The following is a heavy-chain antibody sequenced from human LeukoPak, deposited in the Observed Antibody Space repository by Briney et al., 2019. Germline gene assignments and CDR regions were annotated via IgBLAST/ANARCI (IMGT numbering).Heavy chain of an antibody. Sequence: PGGSLRLSCAASGFTFSSYGMHWVRQAPGRGLEWVAVIWYDGSNKYYADSVKGRFTISRDNSKNTLYLQMNSLRAEDTAVYYCARASRYQLPLWDAFDIWGQGTMVTVSS. D-gene: IGHD2-2*01. CDR2: IWYDGSNK. CDR1: GFTFSSYG. CDR3: ARASRYQLPLWDAFDI. V-gene: IGHV3-33*01. J-gene: IGHJ3*02.